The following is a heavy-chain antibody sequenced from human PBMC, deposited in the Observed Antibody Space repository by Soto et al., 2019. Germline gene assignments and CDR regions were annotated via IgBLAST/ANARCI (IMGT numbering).Heavy chain of an antibody. J-gene: IGHJ4*02. CDR2: IYYSGST. CDR1: GASISSYY. V-gene: IGHV4-59*01. D-gene: IGHD3-22*01. CDR3: ARAWGYYLDY. Sequence: QVQLQESGPGLVKPSETLSLTCTVSGASISSYYWSWIRQPPGKGLEWIGYIYYSGSTNYNPTLKSRVTISVDTSKIQFSLKLNSVTAADTAVYYCARAWGYYLDYWGQGTLVTVSS.